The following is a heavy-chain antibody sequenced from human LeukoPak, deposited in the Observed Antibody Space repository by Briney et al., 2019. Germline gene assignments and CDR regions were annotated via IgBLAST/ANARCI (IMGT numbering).Heavy chain of an antibody. V-gene: IGHV3-73*01. Sequence: GGSLRLSCAASGFTFTGSAIHWVRQASGKGLGWVGRIRTKTNSYATAYAASVKDRFSMSRDDSKNTAYLQMNSLKTEDTAVYYCTRHDVLTGYWWGQGTLVTVSS. J-gene: IGHJ4*02. CDR1: GFTFTGSA. D-gene: IGHD3-9*01. CDR3: TRHDVLTGYW. CDR2: IRTKTNSYAT.